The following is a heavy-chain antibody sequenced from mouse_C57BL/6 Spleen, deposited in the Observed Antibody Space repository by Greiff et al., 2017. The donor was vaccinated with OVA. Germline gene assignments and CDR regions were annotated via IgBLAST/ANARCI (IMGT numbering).Heavy chain of an antibody. CDR3: AREGGVYYDYGY. J-gene: IGHJ2*01. V-gene: IGHV1-53*01. CDR2: INPSNGGT. CDR1: GYTFTSYW. Sequence: QVQLKESGAELARPGASVKLSCKASGYTFTSYWMHWVKQRPGQGLEWIGNINPSNGGTNYNEKFKSKATLTVDKSSSTAYMQLSSLTSEDSAVYYCAREGGVYYDYGYWGQGTTLTVSS. D-gene: IGHD2-4*01.